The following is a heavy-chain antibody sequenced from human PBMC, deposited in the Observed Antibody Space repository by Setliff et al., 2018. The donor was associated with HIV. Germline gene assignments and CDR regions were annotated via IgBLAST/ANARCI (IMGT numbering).Heavy chain of an antibody. V-gene: IGHV4-39*01. J-gene: IGHJ6*03. CDR1: GGSVTSSTYY. CDR2: IYSTGSGRT. CDR3: ARVRSHTDYYYYYMDV. Sequence: PSETLSLTCTVSGGSVTSSTYYWGWIRQPPGKGLEWIGNIYSTGSGRTYYSPSLKSRVTVSVDTSKNQFSLKLTSVTAADTAVYYCARVRSHTDYYYYYMDVWGKGTTVTVSS.